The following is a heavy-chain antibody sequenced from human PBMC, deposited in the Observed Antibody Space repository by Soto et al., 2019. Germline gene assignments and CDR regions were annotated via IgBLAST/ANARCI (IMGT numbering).Heavy chain of an antibody. V-gene: IGHV5-10-1*01. CDR1: GYSFSRYW. Sequence: GGTLKNSCKGSGYSFSRYWISWVRQMPGKGLEWMGRIDPSDSYTNYSPSFQGHVTISADKSISTAYLQWSSLKASDTAMYYCARHYWGSGYWGQGTLVTVSS. D-gene: IGHD2-21*01. CDR3: ARHYWGSGY. J-gene: IGHJ4*02. CDR2: IDPSDSYT.